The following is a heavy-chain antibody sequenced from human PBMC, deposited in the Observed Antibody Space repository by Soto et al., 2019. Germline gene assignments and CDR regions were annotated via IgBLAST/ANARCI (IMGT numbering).Heavy chain of an antibody. V-gene: IGHV4-39*01. D-gene: IGHD2-15*01. Sequence: ETLCPTSHVAGVSISTSRSYSVGIRQPPGKGLEWIGSIPYSGSTYYNPSLQSRVRLLQGASKNQFSLNLTAMNAAYTAVYYCWRRGTPGCFMRGHFDHWGRGPPFTVSS. CDR2: IPYSGST. J-gene: IGHJ4*01. CDR3: WRRGTPGCFMRGHFDH. CDR1: GVSISTSRSY.